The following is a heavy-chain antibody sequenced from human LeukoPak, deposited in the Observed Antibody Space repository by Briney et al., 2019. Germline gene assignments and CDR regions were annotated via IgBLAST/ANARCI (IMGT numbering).Heavy chain of an antibody. D-gene: IGHD3-10*01. J-gene: IGHJ3*02. V-gene: IGHV3-7*01. CDR2: IKQDGNEK. CDR1: GFSFSSYW. Sequence: GGSLRLSCAASGFSFSSYWMGWVRQAPGKGLEWVANIKQDGNEKYYVDSVKGRFTISRDNARKSLYLQMNSLRAEDTAVYYCARPRRMYGSGSYAFDIWGQGTMVTVSS. CDR3: ARPRRMYGSGSYAFDI.